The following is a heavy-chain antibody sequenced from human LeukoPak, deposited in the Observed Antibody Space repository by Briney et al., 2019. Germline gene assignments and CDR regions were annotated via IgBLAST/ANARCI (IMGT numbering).Heavy chain of an antibody. J-gene: IGHJ4*02. CDR2: ISSYNGKT. Sequence: ASVKVSCKASGYTFTMNGISWVRQAPGQGLEWMGWISSYNGKTNYAQRLQGRVTMTTDTSTSTAYMELRSLRSDDTAVYYCASRYCSSTSCYGFDYWGQGTLVTVSS. D-gene: IGHD2-2*01. V-gene: IGHV1-18*01. CDR1: GYTFTMNG. CDR3: ASRYCSSTSCYGFDY.